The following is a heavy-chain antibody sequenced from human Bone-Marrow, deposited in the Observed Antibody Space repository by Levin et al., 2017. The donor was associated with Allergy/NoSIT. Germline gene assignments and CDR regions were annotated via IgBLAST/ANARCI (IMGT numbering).Heavy chain of an antibody. Sequence: PGGSLRLSCAASGFNFDDFGMSWVRQVPGKGLEWVSGISSGGGRTGYADSVKGRFTISRDNVKRSLDLQMNSLRGEDTAMYYCASLASSDWPDAFDVWGQGTMVIVSS. CDR1: GFNFDDFG. V-gene: IGHV3-20*04. CDR2: ISSGGGRT. J-gene: IGHJ3*01. D-gene: IGHD6-19*01. CDR3: ASLASSDWPDAFDV.